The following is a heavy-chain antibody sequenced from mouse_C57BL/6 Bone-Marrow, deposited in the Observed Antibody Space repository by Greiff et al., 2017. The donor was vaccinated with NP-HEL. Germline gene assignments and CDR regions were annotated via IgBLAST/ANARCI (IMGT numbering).Heavy chain of an antibody. Sequence: LVESGAELVKPGASVKLSCKASGYTFTEYTIHWVKQRSGQGLEWIGWIYPGSGSIKYNEKFKDKATLTADKSSSTVYMELSRLTPEDSAVYFCARHEGTVDYYAMDYWGQGTSVTVSS. V-gene: IGHV1-62-2*01. CDR2: IYPGSGSI. CDR3: ARHEGTVDYYAMDY. CDR1: GYTFTEYT. J-gene: IGHJ4*01. D-gene: IGHD1-1*01.